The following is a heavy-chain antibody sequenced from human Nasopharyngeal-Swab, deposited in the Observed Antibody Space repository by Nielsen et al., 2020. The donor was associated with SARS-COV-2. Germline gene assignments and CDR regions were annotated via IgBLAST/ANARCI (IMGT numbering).Heavy chain of an antibody. Sequence: ASVTVSCKASGYTFTGYYIHWVRQAPGQGLEWMGIINPSAGSTSYAQKFQGRVTMTRDTSTSTVSMELSSLRSEDTAVYYCAREDIGVVPVAMGYNWFDPWGQGTLVTVSS. CDR2: INPSAGST. CDR1: GYTFTGYY. CDR3: AREDIGVVPVAMGYNWFDP. J-gene: IGHJ5*02. V-gene: IGHV1-46*01. D-gene: IGHD2-2*01.